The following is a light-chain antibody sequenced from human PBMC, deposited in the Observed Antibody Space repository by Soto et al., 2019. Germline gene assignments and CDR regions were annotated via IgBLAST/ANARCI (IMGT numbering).Light chain of an antibody. CDR1: QSVLYSSTNKNY. Sequence: DIVMTQSPDSLAVSLGERATINCKSTQSVLYSSTNKNYLAWYQQKPGQPPKLLIYWASTRESGVPDRFSGSGSGTDFTLTIISLQAEDVAVYYCQKYYSALVTFGPGTKVDIK. CDR3: QKYYSALVT. V-gene: IGKV4-1*01. J-gene: IGKJ3*01. CDR2: WAS.